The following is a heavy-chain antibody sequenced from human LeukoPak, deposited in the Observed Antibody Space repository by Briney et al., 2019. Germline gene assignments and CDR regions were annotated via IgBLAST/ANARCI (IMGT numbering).Heavy chain of an antibody. J-gene: IGHJ6*02. CDR3: ARGGTMIDDGMDV. D-gene: IGHD3-22*01. Sequence: SARVSCKASGGTFSSYAISRVRQAPGQGLEWMGRIIPILGIANYAQKFQGRVTITADKSTSTAYTELSSLRSEDTAVYYCARGGTMIDDGMDVWGQGTTVTVSS. V-gene: IGHV1-69*04. CDR1: GGTFSSYA. CDR2: IIPILGIA.